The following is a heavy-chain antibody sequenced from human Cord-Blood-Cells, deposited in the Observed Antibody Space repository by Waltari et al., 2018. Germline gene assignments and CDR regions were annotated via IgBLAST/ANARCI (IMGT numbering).Heavy chain of an antibody. CDR1: GFTFSSYW. D-gene: IGHD1-26*01. Sequence: EVQLVESGGGLVQPGGSLRLSCAASGFTFSSYWMHWVRQAPGKGLVWVARINSDGSSTSYADSVKGRVTISRDNAKNTLYLQMNSLRAEDTAVYYCARAGMGATTTDYWGQGTLVTVSS. CDR2: INSDGSST. J-gene: IGHJ4*02. CDR3: ARAGMGATTTDY. V-gene: IGHV3-74*01.